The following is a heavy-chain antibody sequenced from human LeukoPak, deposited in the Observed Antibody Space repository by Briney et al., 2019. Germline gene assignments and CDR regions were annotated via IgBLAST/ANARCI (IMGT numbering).Heavy chain of an antibody. CDR3: AKDRLLNCRGDCYIFDY. CDR2: ISGSGDST. J-gene: IGHJ4*02. V-gene: IGHV3-23*01. CDR1: GFTLRCYV. Sequence: GSLRLSCVASGFTLRCYVMNWVRQTPREGLEWVSIISGSGDSTFYADAVKGRFSITRDNSKNTLYLQVNGLRPEDTAVYYCAKDRLLNCRGDCYIFDYWGQGTVVTVSS. D-gene: IGHD2-21*02.